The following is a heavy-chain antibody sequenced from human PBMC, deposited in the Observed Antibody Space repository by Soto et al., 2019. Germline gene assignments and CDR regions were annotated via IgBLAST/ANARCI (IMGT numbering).Heavy chain of an antibody. J-gene: IGHJ4*02. D-gene: IGHD5-18*01. CDR3: APSGGLWLPYFDY. CDR2: FSATDNAA. CDR1: GFTFSHYG. V-gene: IGHV3-23*01. Sequence: EVQLLESGGSLVQPGGSLRLSCVASGFTFSHYGLSWVRQSPEKGLEWVSGFSATDNAAYYADSVKGRFTISRDNAKNSLYLQMNSLRAEDTALYYCAPSGGLWLPYFDYWGQGTLVTVSS.